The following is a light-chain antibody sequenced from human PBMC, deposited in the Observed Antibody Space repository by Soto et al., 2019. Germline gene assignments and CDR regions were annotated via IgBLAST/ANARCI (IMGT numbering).Light chain of an antibody. V-gene: IGLV1-40*01. CDR3: QTYDSSLSGLYV. Sequence: QSVLTQPPSISGAPGQRVTISCTGSSSNIGAGSDVHWYHQLPGTAPKLLIYGNTNRPSGVPDRFSVSKSGTSASLAIAGLQTEDEGDYYCQTYDSSLSGLYVFGTGTKVTVL. CDR1: SSNIGAGSD. J-gene: IGLJ1*01. CDR2: GNT.